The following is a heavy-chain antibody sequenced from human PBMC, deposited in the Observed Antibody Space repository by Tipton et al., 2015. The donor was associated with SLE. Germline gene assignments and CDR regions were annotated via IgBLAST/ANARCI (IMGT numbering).Heavy chain of an antibody. CDR2: IYYSGST. J-gene: IGHJ2*01. D-gene: IGHD1-14*01. V-gene: IGHV4-59*08. CDR1: GGSISSYY. Sequence: TLSLTCTVSGGSISSYYWSWIRQPPGKGLEWIGYIYYSGSTNYNPSLKSRVTISVDTSKNQFSLKLSSVTAADTAVYYCARHVGGRDHDWYFDLWGRGTLHTVSS. CDR3: ARHVGGRDHDWYFDL.